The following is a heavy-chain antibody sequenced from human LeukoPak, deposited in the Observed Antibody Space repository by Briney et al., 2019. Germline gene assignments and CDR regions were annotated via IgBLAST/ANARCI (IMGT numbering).Heavy chain of an antibody. Sequence: GGSLRLSCAASGFTFSSYSMNWVRQAPGKGLEWVSYISSSSSTIYYADSAKGRFTISRDNANNSLYLQMDSLRAEDTAVYYCAKDVRSDYFDYWGQGTLVTVSS. J-gene: IGHJ4*02. CDR1: GFTFSSYS. CDR2: ISSSSSTI. CDR3: AKDVRSDYFDY. V-gene: IGHV3-48*04.